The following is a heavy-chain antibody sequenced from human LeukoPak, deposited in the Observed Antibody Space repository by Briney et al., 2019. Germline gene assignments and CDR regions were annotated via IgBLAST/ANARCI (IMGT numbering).Heavy chain of an antibody. CDR3: VRYTYPPDAFDI. D-gene: IGHD2-2*02. Sequence: PGGSLRLSCAASGFTFSSYWMHWVRQSPGKGLVWVSRINSDGFSTNYADSGKGRFTISRDNAKNTLYLQMNSLRAEDTAVYYCVRYTYPPDAFDIWGQGTMVTVSS. CDR1: GFTFSSYW. J-gene: IGHJ3*02. V-gene: IGHV3-74*01. CDR2: INSDGFST.